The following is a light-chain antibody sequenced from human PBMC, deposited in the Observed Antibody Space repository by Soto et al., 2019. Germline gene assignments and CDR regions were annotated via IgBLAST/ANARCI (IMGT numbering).Light chain of an antibody. V-gene: IGLV2-23*01. CDR1: RSDFGSYTL. Sequence: QSALTQPASVSGSPGQSITISCTGTRSDFGSYTLVSWYQQHPDAVPKLIIFEDTKRPSGLSDRFSASKSGNTASLTISGLQFGDEADYYCCSSGRGWYVFGTGTKLTVL. J-gene: IGLJ1*01. CDR2: EDT. CDR3: CSSGRGWYV.